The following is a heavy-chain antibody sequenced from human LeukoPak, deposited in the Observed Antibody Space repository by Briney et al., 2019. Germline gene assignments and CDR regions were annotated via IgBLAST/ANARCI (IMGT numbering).Heavy chain of an antibody. J-gene: IGHJ6*03. CDR3: AAAATMPYYMDV. D-gene: IGHD5-12*01. CDR1: GYTLTELS. V-gene: IGHV1-24*01. Sequence: ASVKVSCKVSGYTLTELSMHWVRQAPGKRLEWMGGFDPEDGETIYAQKFQGRVTMTEDTSTDTAYMELSSLRSEDTAVYYCAAAATMPYYMDVWGKGTTVTVSS. CDR2: FDPEDGET.